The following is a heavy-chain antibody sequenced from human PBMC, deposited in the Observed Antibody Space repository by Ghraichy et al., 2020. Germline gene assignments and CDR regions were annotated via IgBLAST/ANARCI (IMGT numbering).Heavy chain of an antibody. Sequence: LSLTCAASGFPFSGSAVHWVRQASGKGLEWVGRIRSKANSYATAYAASVKGRFTISRDDSKNTAYLQMNSLKTDDTAVYYCTRPYSESQPGFFRYNGMDVWGQGTTVTVSS. CDR2: IRSKANSYAT. CDR3: TRPYSESQPGFFRYNGMDV. CDR1: GFPFSGSA. D-gene: IGHD1-26*01. V-gene: IGHV3-73*01. J-gene: IGHJ6*02.